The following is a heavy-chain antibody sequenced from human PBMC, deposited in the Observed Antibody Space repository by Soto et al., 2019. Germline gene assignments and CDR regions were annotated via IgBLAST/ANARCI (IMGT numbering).Heavy chain of an antibody. CDR2: MNPNSGNT. V-gene: IGHV1-8*01. D-gene: IGHD4-17*01. Sequence: ASVKVSCKTSGYTFTSYDINWVRQATGQGLGWMGWMNPNSGNTGYAQKFQGRISMTRITSISTAYMELSGLRSEDTAVYYCAAGDPRSTTVVRPFDYWGQGTLVTVSS. J-gene: IGHJ4*02. CDR3: AAGDPRSTTVVRPFDY. CDR1: GYTFTSYD.